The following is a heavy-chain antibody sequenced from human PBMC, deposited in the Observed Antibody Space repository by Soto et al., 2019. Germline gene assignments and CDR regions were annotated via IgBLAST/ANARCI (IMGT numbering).Heavy chain of an antibody. CDR1: GFTFSSYS. Sequence: EVQLVESGGGLVKPGGSLRLSCAASGFTFSSYSMNWVRQAPGKGLKWVSSISSSSSYIYYADSVKGRFTISRDNTKNSLYLQVHSLRAEDTAVYYCARFRCSGGSCNGGFDYWGQGTLVTVSS. D-gene: IGHD2-15*01. V-gene: IGHV3-21*01. CDR2: ISSSSSYI. CDR3: ARFRCSGGSCNGGFDY. J-gene: IGHJ4*02.